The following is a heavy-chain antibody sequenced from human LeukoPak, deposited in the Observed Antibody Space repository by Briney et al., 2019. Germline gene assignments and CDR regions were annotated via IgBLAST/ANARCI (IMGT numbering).Heavy chain of an antibody. CDR3: ARIALTGGYYYDCSGPPWYFDL. Sequence: SETLSLTCTVSGGSISSYYWSWIRQPPGKGLEWIGYIYYSGSTNYNPSLKSRVTISVDTSKNQFSLKLSSVTAADTAVYYCARIALTGGYYYDCSGPPWYFDLWGRGTLVTVSS. V-gene: IGHV4-59*01. J-gene: IGHJ2*01. D-gene: IGHD3-22*01. CDR1: GGSISSYY. CDR2: IYYSGST.